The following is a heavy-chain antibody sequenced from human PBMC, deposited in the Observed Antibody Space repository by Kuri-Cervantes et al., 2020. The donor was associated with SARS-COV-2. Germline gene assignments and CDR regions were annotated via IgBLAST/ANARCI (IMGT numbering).Heavy chain of an antibody. CDR1: GFTFSSYG. Sequence: GESLKISCAASGFTFSSYGMHWVRQAPGKGLEWVAVIWYDGSNKYYADSVKGRFTISRDNSKNTLYLQMKSLRAEDTALYYCGRDSSSWGADAFDIWGQGTLVTVSS. J-gene: IGHJ3*02. V-gene: IGHV3-33*01. D-gene: IGHD6-13*01. CDR3: GRDSSSWGADAFDI. CDR2: IWYDGSNK.